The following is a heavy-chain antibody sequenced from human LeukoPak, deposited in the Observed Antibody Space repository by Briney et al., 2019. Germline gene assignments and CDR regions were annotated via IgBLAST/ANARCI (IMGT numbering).Heavy chain of an antibody. D-gene: IGHD6-19*01. Sequence: ASVKVSCKASGYTFTSYGISWVRQAPGQGLEWVGWISAYNGNTNYAQKLQGRVTMTTDTSTSTAYMELRSLRSDDTAVYYCARVGYSSGWYFGAIFDYYYYMDVWGKGTTVTISS. CDR2: ISAYNGNT. V-gene: IGHV1-18*01. J-gene: IGHJ6*03. CDR1: GYTFTSYG. CDR3: ARVGYSSGWYFGAIFDYYYYMDV.